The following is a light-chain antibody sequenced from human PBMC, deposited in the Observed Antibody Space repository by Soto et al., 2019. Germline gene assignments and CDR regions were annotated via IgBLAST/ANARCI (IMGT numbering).Light chain of an antibody. CDR3: QQYGGSPYT. CDR1: QSVSGTY. J-gene: IGKJ2*01. CDR2: GAS. V-gene: IGKV3-20*01. Sequence: EIVLTQSPGTLSLSPGERATLSCRASQSVSGTYLAWYQQKPGQAPRLLIYGASSRTTGLPDRFGGSGSGTDFTLTISRLEPEDFAVYYCQQYGGSPYTFGQGTKLEIK.